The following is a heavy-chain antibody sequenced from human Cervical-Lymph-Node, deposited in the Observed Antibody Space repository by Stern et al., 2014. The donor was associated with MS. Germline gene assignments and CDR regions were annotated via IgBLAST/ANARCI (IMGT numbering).Heavy chain of an antibody. V-gene: IGHV4-31*08. CDR1: GGSITSGAYY. CDR3: ARVLVRGVVGYNWFDP. CDR2: TYNSGSTYAGGST. Sequence: QLQLQESGPGLVKPSQTLSLTCSVSGGSITSGAYYWSWIRQHPGKGLEWIGYTYNSGSTYAGGSTYYNPSLRSRVLISLDTSKDQFSLRLSSVTAADTAVYYCARVLVRGVVGYNWFDPWGQGILVTVSS. D-gene: IGHD3-10*01. J-gene: IGHJ5*02.